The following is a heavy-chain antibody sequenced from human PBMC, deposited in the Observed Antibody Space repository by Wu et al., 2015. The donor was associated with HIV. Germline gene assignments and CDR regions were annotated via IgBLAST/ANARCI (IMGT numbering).Heavy chain of an antibody. CDR1: GYTFTGYY. CDR3: YF. CDR2: INPYNGNT. J-gene: IGHJ2*01. Sequence: QVQLVQSGAEVKKPGASVKVSCKASGYTFTGYYMHWVRQAPGQGLEWMGWINPYNGNTNYAQKFQGRVTMTRYHHNHGHLTTYGTLGNVEGTVRRKYF. D-gene: IGHD1-14*01. V-gene: IGHV1-2*02.